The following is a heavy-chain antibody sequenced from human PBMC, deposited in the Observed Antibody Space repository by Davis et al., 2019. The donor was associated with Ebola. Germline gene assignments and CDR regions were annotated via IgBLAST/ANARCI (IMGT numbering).Heavy chain of an antibody. CDR3: ATDQRYQLISNHYYYAMDV. CDR1: GYTFTSYD. CDR2: MNPNSGNT. V-gene: IGHV1-8*01. J-gene: IGHJ6*02. D-gene: IGHD2-2*01. Sequence: AASVKVSCKASGYTFTSYDINWVRQATGQGLEWMGWMNPNSGNTGYAQKFQGRVTMTRNTSISTAYMELSSLRSEDTAVYYCATDQRYQLISNHYYYAMDVWGQGTTVTVSS.